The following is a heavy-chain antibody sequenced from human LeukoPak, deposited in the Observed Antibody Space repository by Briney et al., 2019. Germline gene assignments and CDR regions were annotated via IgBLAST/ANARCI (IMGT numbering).Heavy chain of an antibody. CDR2: IIPIFGTA. CDR3: TRGGWSGDADHDAFDI. Sequence: GASVKVSCKASGGTFSSYAISWVRQAPGQGLEWMGGIIPIFGTANYAQKFQGRVTITTDESTSTAYMELSSLRSEDTAVYYCTRGGWSGDADHDAFDIWGQRTMVTVSS. CDR1: GGTFSSYA. D-gene: IGHD3-10*01. J-gene: IGHJ3*02. V-gene: IGHV1-69*05.